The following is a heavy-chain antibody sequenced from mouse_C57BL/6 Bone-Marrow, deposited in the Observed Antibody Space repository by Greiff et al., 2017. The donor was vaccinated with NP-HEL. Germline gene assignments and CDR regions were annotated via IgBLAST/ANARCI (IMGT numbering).Heavy chain of an antibody. CDR1: GFNIKDDY. CDR2: IDPENGDT. V-gene: IGHV14-4*01. CDR3: TTSFITTVVGDY. J-gene: IGHJ2*01. Sequence: SGAELVRPGASVKLSCTASGFNIKDDYMHWVKQRPEQGLEWIGWIDPENGDTEYASKFQGKATITADTSSNTAYLQLSSLTSEDTAVYYCTTSFITTVVGDYWGQGTTLTVSS. D-gene: IGHD1-1*01.